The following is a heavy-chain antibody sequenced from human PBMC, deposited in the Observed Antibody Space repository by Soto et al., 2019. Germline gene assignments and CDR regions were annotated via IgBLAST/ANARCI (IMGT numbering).Heavy chain of an antibody. J-gene: IGHJ4*02. CDR1: GFTFSNYW. Sequence: PGGSLRLSCAASGFTFSNYWMTWVRQAPGKGLEWVANIKQDGSEKYYVDSVKGRFTISRDNAKNSLYLQMNSLRAEDTAVYYCAREPLVVRSYFDYWGQGTLVTVSS. CDR3: AREPLVVRSYFDY. D-gene: IGHD6-6*01. V-gene: IGHV3-7*03. CDR2: IKQDGSEK.